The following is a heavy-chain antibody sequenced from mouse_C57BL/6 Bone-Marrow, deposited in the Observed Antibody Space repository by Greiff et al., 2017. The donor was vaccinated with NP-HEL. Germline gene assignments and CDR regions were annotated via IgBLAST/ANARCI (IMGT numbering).Heavy chain of an antibody. D-gene: IGHD2-4*01. J-gene: IGHJ2*01. V-gene: IGHV5-4*03. CDR2: ISDGGSYT. CDR1: GFTFSSYA. CDR3: ARVRIYYDYEDY. Sequence: EVMLVESGGGLVKPGGSLKLSCAASGFTFSSYAMSWVRQTPEKRLAWVATISDGGSYTYYPDNVKGRFTISRDNAKNNLYLQMSHLKSEDTAMYYCARVRIYYDYEDYWGQGTTLTVSS.